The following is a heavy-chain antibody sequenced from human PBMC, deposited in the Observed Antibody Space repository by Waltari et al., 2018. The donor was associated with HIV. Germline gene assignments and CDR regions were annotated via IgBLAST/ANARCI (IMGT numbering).Heavy chain of an antibody. J-gene: IGHJ3*02. CDR1: GGTFSSYA. Sequence: QVQLVQSGAEVKKPGSSVKVSCKASGGTFSSYAISWVRQAPGQGLEWMGRIIPILGIANDAQKFQGRVTITADKSTSTAYMELSSLRSEDTAVYYCARDRYYYDSSGYYSDAFDIWGQGTMVTVSS. D-gene: IGHD3-22*01. CDR2: IIPILGIA. V-gene: IGHV1-69*04. CDR3: ARDRYYYDSSGYYSDAFDI.